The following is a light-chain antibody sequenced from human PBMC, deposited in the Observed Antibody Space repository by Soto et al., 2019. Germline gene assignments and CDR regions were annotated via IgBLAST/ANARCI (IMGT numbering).Light chain of an antibody. V-gene: IGLV2-14*01. J-gene: IGLJ1*01. CDR2: EVS. CDR1: TSDVGGYNY. Sequence: QSALTQPASVSGSPGQSITISCTGTTSDVGGYNYVSWYQQHPGKAPKLMIYEVSNRPSGVSNRFSGSKSGNTASLTISGLQAEDEAAYYCFSYTTSSAPYVFRPGTKVTV. CDR3: FSYTTSSAPYV.